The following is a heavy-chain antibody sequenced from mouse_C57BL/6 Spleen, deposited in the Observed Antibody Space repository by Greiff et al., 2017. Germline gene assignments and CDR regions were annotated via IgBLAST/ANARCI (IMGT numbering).Heavy chain of an antibody. D-gene: IGHD1-1*01. Sequence: VQLQQSGGGLVKPGGSLKLSCAASGFTFSSYAMSWVRQTPEKRLEWVATISDGGSYTYYPDNVKGRFTISRDNAKNNLYLQMSHLKSEDTAMYYCARDRAVVASYAMDYGGQGTSVTVSS. V-gene: IGHV5-4*01. CDR2: ISDGGSYT. CDR1: GFTFSSYA. J-gene: IGHJ4*01. CDR3: ARDRAVVASYAMDY.